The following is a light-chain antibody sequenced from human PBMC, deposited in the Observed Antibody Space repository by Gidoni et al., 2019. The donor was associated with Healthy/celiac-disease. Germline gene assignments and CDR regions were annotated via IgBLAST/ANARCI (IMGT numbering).Light chain of an antibody. CDR2: EVS. J-gene: IGKJ2*01. CDR3: MQSIQPT. V-gene: IGKV2D-29*01. CDR1: HSLLHSDGETY. Sequence: DIVMTETPLSLSVTPGQPASIPCKSSHSLLHSDGETYLYGYLQKAGQPPQLLIYEVSTRFSGVRDRFSGSGSGTDFILKISRVEAEDVEVYYCMQSIQPTFGQGTQLEIK.